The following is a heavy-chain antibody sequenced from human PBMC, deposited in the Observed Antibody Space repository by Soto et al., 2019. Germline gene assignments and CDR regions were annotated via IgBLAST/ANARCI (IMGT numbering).Heavy chain of an antibody. CDR3: ATYHSYGLAHGKDG. CDR2: IYPGDSDT. J-gene: IGHJ6*04. CDR1: GYSFTTFW. D-gene: IGHD5-18*01. V-gene: IGHV5-51*01. Sequence: GESLKISCKASGYSFTTFWIGWVRQMPDKGLEWMGIIYPGDSDTRYSPSFQGLVTISADTSITTAYLEWNSLKASDTAMYYCATYHSYGLAHGKDGWGKGTAVTVAS.